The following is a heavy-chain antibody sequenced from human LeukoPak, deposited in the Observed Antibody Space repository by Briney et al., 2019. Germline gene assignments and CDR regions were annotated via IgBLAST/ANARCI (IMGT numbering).Heavy chain of an antibody. CDR3: ARGRRGSASH. V-gene: IGHV4-34*01. J-gene: IGHJ4*02. CDR2: INHSGST. Sequence: SETLSLTCAVYGGSFSGYYWSWIRQPPGKGLEWIGEINHSGSTNYNPSLKSRVTISVDTSKNQFSLKLSSVTAADTAVYHCARGRRGSASHWGQGTLVTVSS. D-gene: IGHD1-26*01. CDR1: GGSFSGYY.